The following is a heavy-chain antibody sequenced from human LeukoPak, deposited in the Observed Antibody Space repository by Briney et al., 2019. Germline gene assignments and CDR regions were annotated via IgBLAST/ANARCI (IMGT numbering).Heavy chain of an antibody. Sequence: GGSLRLSCAASGFTFSSYAMSWVRQAPGKGLEWVSAISGSGGSTYSADSVKGRLTISRDNSKNTLYLQMNSLKASDTAMYYCGKLPFYYDSSGYALGAFDFWGQGTMVTVFS. CDR3: GKLPFYYDSSGYALGAFDF. D-gene: IGHD3-22*01. CDR1: GFTFSSYA. J-gene: IGHJ3*01. CDR2: ISGSGGST. V-gene: IGHV3-23*01.